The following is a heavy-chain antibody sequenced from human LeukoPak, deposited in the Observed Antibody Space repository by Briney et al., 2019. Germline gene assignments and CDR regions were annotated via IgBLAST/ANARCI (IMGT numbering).Heavy chain of an antibody. CDR2: IYYSGST. V-gene: IGHV4-59*01. D-gene: IGHD3-22*01. J-gene: IGHJ4*02. CDR3: ARTGDSTGYYPHTDY. CDR1: GGSISSYY. Sequence: SETLSLTCTVSGGSISSYYWSWIRQPPGKGLEWIGYIYYSGSTNYNPSLKSRVTISVDKSKNQFFLKLSSVTAADTAVYYCARTGDSTGYYPHTDYWGQGTLVTVSS.